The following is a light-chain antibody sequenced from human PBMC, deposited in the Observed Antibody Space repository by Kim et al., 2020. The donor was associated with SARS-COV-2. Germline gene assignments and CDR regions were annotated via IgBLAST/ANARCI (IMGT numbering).Light chain of an antibody. Sequence: QPVLTQPPSASASLGASVTLTCTLNSGYSAYKLDWHQERPGKGPRFVMRMATGGIVGSMGGGIPDRFSVLGSGLKPQLTIKNIHSKGESDYHCGADHGSGSNFVGLLFGGGTKLTVL. CDR3: GADHGSGSNFVGLL. J-gene: IGLJ3*02. V-gene: IGLV9-49*03. CDR2: MATGGIVG. CDR1: SGYSAYK.